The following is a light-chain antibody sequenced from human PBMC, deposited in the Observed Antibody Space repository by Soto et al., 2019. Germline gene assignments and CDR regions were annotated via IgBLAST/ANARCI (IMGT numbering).Light chain of an antibody. CDR3: CSYTSSNTLEV. CDR2: EGS. V-gene: IGLV2-14*02. J-gene: IGLJ1*01. CDR1: SSDVGSYNL. Sequence: QSALTQPASVSGSPGQSITISCTGTSSDVGSYNLVSWYQQHPGKAPKLMIYEGSKRPSGVSNRFSGSKSGNTASLTISGLQAEDEADYYCCSYTSSNTLEVFGSGTKLTVL.